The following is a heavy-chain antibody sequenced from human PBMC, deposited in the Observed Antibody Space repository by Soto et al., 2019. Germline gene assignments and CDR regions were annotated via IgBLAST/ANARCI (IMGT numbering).Heavy chain of an antibody. CDR3: AKDELSGGDFDY. Sequence: GGSLRLSCAASGFTFSTYGMHWVRQAPGKGLEWVAVISYDGSNKYYADSVKGRFTISRDNPKNTLYLQMNSLRAEDTAVYYCAKDELSGGDFDYWGQGTLVTVSS. J-gene: IGHJ4*02. CDR1: GFTFSTYG. D-gene: IGHD3-10*01. CDR2: ISYDGSNK. V-gene: IGHV3-30*18.